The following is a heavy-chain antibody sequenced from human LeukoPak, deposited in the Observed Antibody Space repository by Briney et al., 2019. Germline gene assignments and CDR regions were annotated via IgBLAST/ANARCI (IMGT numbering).Heavy chain of an antibody. Sequence: SETLSLTCTVSGYSISSDYYWGWVRQPPGKGLEWIATSFHSGSTYYNPSLKSRVIISVDTPNSQFSLNLSSVPAAATGVYYCARGTGGDDYFDYWGPGTLVTVSS. D-gene: IGHD7-27*01. CDR3: ARGTGGDDYFDY. CDR2: SFHSGST. V-gene: IGHV4-38-2*02. J-gene: IGHJ4*02. CDR1: GYSISSDYY.